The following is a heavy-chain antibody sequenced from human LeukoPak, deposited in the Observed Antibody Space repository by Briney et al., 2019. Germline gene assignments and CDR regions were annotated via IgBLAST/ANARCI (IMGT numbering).Heavy chain of an antibody. CDR1: GFTFSSYA. J-gene: IGHJ4*02. V-gene: IGHV3-23*01. CDR3: AKDRYSSSWYDY. D-gene: IGHD6-13*01. Sequence: GGSLRLSCAASGFTFSSYAMSWVRQAPGKGLEWVSAISGSGGSTYYADSVKGRFTISRDNSKNTLYLQMNSPRAEDTAVYYCAKDRYSSSWYDYWGQGTLVTVSS. CDR2: ISGSGGST.